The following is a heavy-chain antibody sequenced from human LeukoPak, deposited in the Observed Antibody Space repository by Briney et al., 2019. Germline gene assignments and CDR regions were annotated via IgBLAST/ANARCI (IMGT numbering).Heavy chain of an antibody. J-gene: IGHJ4*02. D-gene: IGHD5-18*01. CDR2: ISGSGGST. CDR1: GFTFSSYA. Sequence: GGSLRLSCAASGFTFSSYAMSWVRQAPGKGLEWVSAISGSGGSTYYADSVKGRFTISRDNSKNTLYLRMNSLRAEDTAVYYCAKGPFGYSYGPFDYWGQGTLVTVSS. CDR3: AKGPFGYSYGPFDY. V-gene: IGHV3-23*01.